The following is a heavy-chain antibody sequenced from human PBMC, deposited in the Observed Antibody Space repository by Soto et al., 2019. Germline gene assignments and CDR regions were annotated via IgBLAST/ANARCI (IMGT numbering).Heavy chain of an antibody. CDR1: GFPFNRSS. Sequence: PCGSLRLSFEASGFPFNRSSMHSVRQAPFQVLFWVARVNTDGSSTVYAGSLKGSFTISRDNVRNTVSLEMNHLRAEDTAVHFCVRDPGPFISTWSYRFDSWGQGTLV. V-gene: IGHV3-74*01. J-gene: IGHJ4*02. CDR3: VRDPGPFISTWSYRFDS. CDR2: VNTDGSST. D-gene: IGHD2-2*01.